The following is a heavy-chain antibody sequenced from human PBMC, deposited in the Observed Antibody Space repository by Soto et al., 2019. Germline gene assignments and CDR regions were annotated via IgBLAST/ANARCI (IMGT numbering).Heavy chain of an antibody. V-gene: IGHV1-18*01. Sequence: QVHLVQSGVEVKKPGASVKVSCKASGYNFINYGITWVRQAPGQGLEWMGRISVHNGNTNYAQKLQGRVTMTTDTSTSTAYVELRSLRSDDTAVYYCVRDLDGSGSYYTDYWGPGTLVTVSS. J-gene: IGHJ4*02. CDR3: VRDLDGSGSYYTDY. D-gene: IGHD3-10*01. CDR1: GYNFINYG. CDR2: ISVHNGNT.